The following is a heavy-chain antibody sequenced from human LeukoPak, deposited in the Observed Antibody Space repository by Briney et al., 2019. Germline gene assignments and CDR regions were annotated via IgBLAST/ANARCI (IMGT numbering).Heavy chain of an antibody. CDR2: ISPGVSET. CDR1: GFILIDYS. D-gene: IGHD3-22*01. J-gene: IGHJ4*02. V-gene: IGHV5-51*01. Sequence: GESLKISXKVSGFILIDYSIGWVRQTPGKGLEWTGLISPGVSETFYSPSFQGQVTISADESISTAYLQWYSLKASDTAMYYCARLYYYDASGPFDYWGQGTLVTVSS. CDR3: ARLYYYDASGPFDY.